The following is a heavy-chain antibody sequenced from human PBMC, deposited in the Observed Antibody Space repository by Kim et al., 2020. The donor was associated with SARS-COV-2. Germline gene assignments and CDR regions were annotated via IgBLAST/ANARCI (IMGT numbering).Heavy chain of an antibody. J-gene: IGHJ4*02. D-gene: IGHD1-26*01. CDR3: ARDLAYRGSCYFDS. V-gene: IGHV3-66*01. CDR1: GLAVNRNY. Sequence: GGSLRLSCAASGLAVNRNYMNWVRQAPGKGLEWVSVLYSGGATYYTKSVKGRFTISRDDSTNTLFLQMNTLRDEDTAVYYCARDLAYRGSCYFDSWGQG. CDR2: LYSGGAT.